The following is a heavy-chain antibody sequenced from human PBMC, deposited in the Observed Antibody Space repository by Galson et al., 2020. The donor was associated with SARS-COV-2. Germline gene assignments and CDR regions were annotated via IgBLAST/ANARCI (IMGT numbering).Heavy chain of an antibody. J-gene: IGHJ4*02. D-gene: IGHD1-7*01. CDR2: IGGNGGNT. CDR1: GFAFSNYA. Sequence: GESLKISCAASGFAFSNYAMSWVRQAPGKGLEWVSVIGGNGGNTYADSVKGRFIISRDNSKNTLYLQMNSLRVEDTAIYYCAKDMGWNYLPDYWGQGTLVTVSS. CDR3: AKDMGWNYLPDY. V-gene: IGHV3-23*01.